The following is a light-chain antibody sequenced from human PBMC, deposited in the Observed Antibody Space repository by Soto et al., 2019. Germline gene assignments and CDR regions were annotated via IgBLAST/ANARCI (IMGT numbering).Light chain of an antibody. CDR1: ESVTDY. Sequence: EIVLTQSPATLSLSPGERGTLSCRASESVTDYLAWYQHRPGQAPRLLIYRASTRATGVPARFSGSGSGTDFTLTISSLEPEDFAVYYCQQLTDWPPQWTFGQGTKVDI. CDR2: RAS. J-gene: IGKJ1*01. V-gene: IGKV3-11*01. CDR3: QQLTDWPPQWT.